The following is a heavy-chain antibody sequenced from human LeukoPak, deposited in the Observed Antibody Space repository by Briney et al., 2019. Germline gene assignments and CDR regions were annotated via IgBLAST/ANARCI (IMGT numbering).Heavy chain of an antibody. CDR1: GYTFTGYY. CDR2: INPNSGGT. J-gene: IGHJ4*02. Sequence: ASVKVSCTASGYTFTGYYMHWVRQAPGQGLEWMGRINPNSGGTNYAQKFQGRVTMTRDTSISTAYMELSRLRSDDTAVYYCARPRRWLQSNGDFDYWGQGTLVTVSS. V-gene: IGHV1-2*06. CDR3: ARPRRWLQSNGDFDY. D-gene: IGHD5-24*01.